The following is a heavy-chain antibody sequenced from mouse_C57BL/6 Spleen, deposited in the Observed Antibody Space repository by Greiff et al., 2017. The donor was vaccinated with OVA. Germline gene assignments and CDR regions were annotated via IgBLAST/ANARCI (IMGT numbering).Heavy chain of an antibody. Sequence: VQLQQSGPELVKPGASVKISCKASGYTFTDYYMNWVKQSHGKSLEWIGDINPNNGGTSYNQKFKGKATLTVDKSSSTAYMELRSLTSEDSAVYYCARGGLYYDSPGFAYWGQGTLVTVSA. CDR3: ARGGLYYDSPGFAY. J-gene: IGHJ3*01. D-gene: IGHD2-4*01. CDR2: INPNNGGT. CDR1: GYTFTDYY. V-gene: IGHV1-26*01.